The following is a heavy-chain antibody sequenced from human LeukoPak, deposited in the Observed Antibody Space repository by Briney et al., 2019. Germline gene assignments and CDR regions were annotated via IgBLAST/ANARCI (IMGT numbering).Heavy chain of an antibody. J-gene: IGHJ1*01. CDR1: GDTFSSYG. V-gene: IGHV1-2*02. D-gene: IGHD4-11*01. Sequence: GSSVKVSCKASGDTFSSYGISWVRQAPGQGLEWMGWINPNSGGTNYAQKFQGRVTMTTDTSTSTAYMELSRLRSDDTAVYYCARVKGRYSNYGSHKYFQHWGQGTLVTVSS. CDR2: INPNSGGT. CDR3: ARVKGRYSNYGSHKYFQH.